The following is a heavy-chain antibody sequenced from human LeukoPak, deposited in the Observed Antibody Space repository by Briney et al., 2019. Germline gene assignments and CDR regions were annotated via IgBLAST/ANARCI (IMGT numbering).Heavy chain of an antibody. Sequence: PSETLSLTCSVSGDSITSRNCWAWVRQTPEKGLEWIGEIYHTGSTNYNPSVEGRVTISIDKSKNQFSLMLNSVTAAGTVLYCCARGMWFDTLFSAFDVWGQGTMVSVSS. D-gene: IGHD3-10*01. CDR2: IYHTGST. J-gene: IGHJ3*01. CDR3: ARGMWFDTLFSAFDV. CDR1: GDSITSRNC. V-gene: IGHV4-4*01.